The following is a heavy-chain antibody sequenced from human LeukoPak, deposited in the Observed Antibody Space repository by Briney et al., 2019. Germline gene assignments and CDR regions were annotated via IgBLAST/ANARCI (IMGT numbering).Heavy chain of an antibody. Sequence: GASVKVSCKASGYTFTSYYMHWVRQAPGQGLEWMGIINPSGGSTNYAQKFQGRVTITADKSTSTAYMELSGLRSEDTAVYYCAESYYYDSSGYYYGPYAFDIWGQGTMVTVSS. D-gene: IGHD3-22*01. CDR2: INPSGGST. V-gene: IGHV1-46*01. J-gene: IGHJ3*02. CDR3: AESYYYDSSGYYYGPYAFDI. CDR1: GYTFTSYY.